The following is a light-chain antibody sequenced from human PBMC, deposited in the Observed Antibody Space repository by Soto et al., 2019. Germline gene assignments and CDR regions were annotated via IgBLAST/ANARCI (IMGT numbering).Light chain of an antibody. CDR2: GGF. CDR3: QQSYRSPYT. Sequence: DIPMTQSPASLSASVGDRVTVTCRASQNIYTYLNWYQQKPGKAPKLLIYGGFSLQSGVPLRFSGGGSRTDFSRTISSLQSGDFATYYWQQSYRSPYTFGQGTKLE. V-gene: IGKV1-39*01. CDR1: QNIYTY. J-gene: IGKJ2*01.